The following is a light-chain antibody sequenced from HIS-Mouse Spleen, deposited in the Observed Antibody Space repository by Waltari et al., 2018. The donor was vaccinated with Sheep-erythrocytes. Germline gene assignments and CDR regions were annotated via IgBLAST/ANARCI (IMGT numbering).Light chain of an antibody. CDR2: KDR. J-gene: IGLJ2*01. CDR3: QSADSSGTYPV. V-gene: IGLV3-25*03. Sequence: SYELTQPPSVSVSPGQTARITCSGDALPKQYAYWYQQKPGQAPVLGIYKDRERPSGSPERFSGSSSGTTVTLTISGVQAEDEADYYCQSADSSGTYPVFGGGTKLTVL. CDR1: ALPKQY.